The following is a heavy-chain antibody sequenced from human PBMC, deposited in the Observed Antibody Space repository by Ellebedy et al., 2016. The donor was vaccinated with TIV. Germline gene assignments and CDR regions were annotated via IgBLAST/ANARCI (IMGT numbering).Heavy chain of an antibody. D-gene: IGHD2-21*02. CDR1: GFTLSSHY. Sequence: GESLKISCAASGFTLSSHYMSWVPQVPGEGLEWVSVLFSGCSTYYADSVKGRFTISRDNSKNTLYLQMNRLRAEDTAVYYCARDWSDWGDPRKYYGMDVWGQGTTVTVSS. CDR2: LFSGCST. CDR3: ARDWSDWGDPRKYYGMDV. J-gene: IGHJ6*02. V-gene: IGHV3-66*01.